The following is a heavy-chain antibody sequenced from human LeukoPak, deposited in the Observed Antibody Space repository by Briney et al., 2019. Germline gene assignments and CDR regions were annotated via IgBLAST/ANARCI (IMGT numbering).Heavy chain of an antibody. CDR2: VSHTGST. CDR1: GGSFGGYS. J-gene: IGHJ4*02. CDR3: ARVRAPFSTGYYHY. V-gene: IGHV4-34*01. Sequence: SETLSLTCAIYGGSFGGYSWAWIRQPPGEGLEWIGEVSHTGSTNYNPSLKSRVTMSADTSKSQFSLNLSSVTAADTAVYYCARVRAPFSTGYYHYWGQGTLVTVSS. D-gene: IGHD3-9*01.